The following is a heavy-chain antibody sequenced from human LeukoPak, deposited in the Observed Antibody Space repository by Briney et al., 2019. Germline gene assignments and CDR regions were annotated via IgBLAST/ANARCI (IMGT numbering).Heavy chain of an antibody. V-gene: IGHV1-2*02. J-gene: IGHJ5*02. CDR1: GYTFTGHY. CDR2: INPNSGGT. D-gene: IGHD6-19*01. Sequence: GASVKVSCKASGYTFTGHYMHWVRQAPGQGLEWMGWINPNSGGTNYAQKFQGRVTMTRDTSITTAYMELSWLRSDDTAVYYCARVVAGNWFDPWGQGTLVTVSS. CDR3: ARVVAGNWFDP.